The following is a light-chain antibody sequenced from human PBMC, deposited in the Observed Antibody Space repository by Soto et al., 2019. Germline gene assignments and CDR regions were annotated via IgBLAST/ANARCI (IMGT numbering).Light chain of an antibody. CDR2: GTS. V-gene: IGKV3-20*01. CDR1: QSIDSSY. CDR3: QQYGSSGT. J-gene: IGKJ1*01. Sequence: EIVLTHSPGTLSLSPGERATLSCRASQSIDSSYVAWYRQKPGQAPTLLIYGTSRRATGVSDRFSGSGSGTDFTLTISRLEPEDFAVYYCQQYGSSGTFGQGTKVEIK.